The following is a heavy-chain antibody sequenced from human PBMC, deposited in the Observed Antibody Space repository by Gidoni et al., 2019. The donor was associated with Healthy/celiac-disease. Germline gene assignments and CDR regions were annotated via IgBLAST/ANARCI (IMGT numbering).Heavy chain of an antibody. V-gene: IGHV3-23*01. CDR3: AKDTGIAVAGTFDY. J-gene: IGHJ4*02. Sequence: EVQPLESGGGLVQPGVSLRLPCAVSGFIFSLYALSWVRQATSQELEWVSAISGSGGSTYYADCVKGQFTISRDNSKNTLYLQMNSLRAEDTAVYYCAKDTGIAVAGTFDYWGQGTLVTVSS. CDR1: GFIFSLYA. CDR2: ISGSGGST. D-gene: IGHD6-19*01.